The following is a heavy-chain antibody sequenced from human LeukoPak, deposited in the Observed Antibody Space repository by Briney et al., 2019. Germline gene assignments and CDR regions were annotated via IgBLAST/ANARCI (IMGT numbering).Heavy chain of an antibody. V-gene: IGHV3-30*02. J-gene: IGHJ4*02. CDR1: GFTFSSYG. D-gene: IGHD5-12*01. CDR3: AKDRIVATSRAIFDY. CDR2: IRCDGSNK. Sequence: GGSLRLSCAASGFTFSSYGMHWVRQAPGKGLEWVAFIRCDGSNKYYADSVKGRFTISRDNSKNTLYLQMNSLRAEDTAVYYCAKDRIVATSRAIFDYWGQGTLVTVSS.